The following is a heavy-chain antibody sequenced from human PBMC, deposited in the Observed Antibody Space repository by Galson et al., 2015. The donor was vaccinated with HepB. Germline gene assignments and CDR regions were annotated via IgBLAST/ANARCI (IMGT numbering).Heavy chain of an antibody. CDR1: GFTFSSYG. CDR2: ISYDGSNK. V-gene: IGHV3-30*18. CDR3: AKDRAPTTEWSPQGQDY. Sequence: SLRLSCAASGFTFSSYGMHWVRQAPGKGLEWVAVISYDGSNKYYADSVKGRFTISRDNSKNTLYLQMNSLRAEDTAVYYCAKDRAPTTEWSPQGQDYWGQGTLVTVSS. J-gene: IGHJ4*02. D-gene: IGHD1-1*01.